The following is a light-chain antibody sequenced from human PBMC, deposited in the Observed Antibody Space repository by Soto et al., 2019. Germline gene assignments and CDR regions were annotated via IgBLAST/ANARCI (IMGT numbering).Light chain of an antibody. CDR1: QSVSSY. J-gene: IGKJ2*01. CDR2: DAS. Sequence: EIVLTQSPATLSLSPGERATLSCRASQSVSSYLAWYQQKPGQAPRLLIYDASNRATGIPARFSGSGSGTGFTPTISSLEPEDFAVYYCQQRSNWPPYTFGQGTKLEIK. CDR3: QQRSNWPPYT. V-gene: IGKV3-11*01.